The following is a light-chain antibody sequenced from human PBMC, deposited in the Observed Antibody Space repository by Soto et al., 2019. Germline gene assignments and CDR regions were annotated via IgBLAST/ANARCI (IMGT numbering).Light chain of an antibody. CDR1: QSVSSSY. J-gene: IGKJ4*01. CDR2: GAS. V-gene: IGKV3-20*01. CDR3: QHYGSSPFT. Sequence: IVMTQSPATLSVSPGESATLSCRASQSVSSSYLAWYQQKPGQAPRLLIYGASSRATGIPDRFSGSGSGTDFTLTISRLEPEDFAVYYCQHYGSSPFTFGGGTKVDIK.